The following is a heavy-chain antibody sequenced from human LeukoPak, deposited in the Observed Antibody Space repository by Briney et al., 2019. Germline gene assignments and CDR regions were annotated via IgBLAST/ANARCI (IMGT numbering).Heavy chain of an antibody. CDR1: GGSISSSNW. Sequence: SETLSLTCAVSGGSISSSNWWSWVRQPPGKGLEWIGETYHSGSTNYNPSLKSRVTISVDKSKNQFSLKLSSVTAADTAVYYCARLKNEVGALRVNWFDPWGQGTLVTVSS. CDR2: TYHSGST. D-gene: IGHD1-26*01. V-gene: IGHV4-4*02. J-gene: IGHJ5*02. CDR3: ARLKNEVGALRVNWFDP.